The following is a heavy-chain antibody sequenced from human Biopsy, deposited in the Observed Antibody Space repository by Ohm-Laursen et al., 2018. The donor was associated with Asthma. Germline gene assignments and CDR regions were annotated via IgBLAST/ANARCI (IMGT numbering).Heavy chain of an antibody. V-gene: IGHV1-24*01. D-gene: IGHD4-17*01. CDR3: ASDFPKDYVRYNFQF. Sequence: SSVKVSCKISGYSLTDLSMHWVRQAPGQGLEWMGGHDHEEGGTVNARRFQGRVTMAEDTSTDTAYMELSSLSSDDTAVYCCASDFPKDYVRYNFQFWGQGTLVTVSS. J-gene: IGHJ4*02. CDR2: HDHEEGGT. CDR1: GYSLTDLS.